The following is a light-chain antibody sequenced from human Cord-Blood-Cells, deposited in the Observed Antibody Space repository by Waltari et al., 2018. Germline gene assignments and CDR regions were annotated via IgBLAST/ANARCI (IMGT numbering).Light chain of an antibody. J-gene: IGLJ2*01. CDR3: SSYTSRSTL. CDR2: DVS. CDR1: SSDVGGYNY. Sequence: QSALTQPASVSGSPGQSITISCTGTSSDVGGYNYVSWYQQHPGKAPNLMIYDVSKRPSGVSNRFSGSKSGNTASLTISGLQAEDEADYYCSSYTSRSTLFGGGTKLTVL. V-gene: IGLV2-14*01.